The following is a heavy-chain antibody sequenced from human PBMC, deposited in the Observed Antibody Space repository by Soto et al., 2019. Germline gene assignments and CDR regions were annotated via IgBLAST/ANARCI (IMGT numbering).Heavy chain of an antibody. CDR3: ARVYGRFLEWFPDV. CDR1: GGSISSGGYY. D-gene: IGHD3-3*01. J-gene: IGHJ6*02. Sequence: QVQLQESGPGLVKPSQTLSLTCTVSGGSISSGGYYWSWIRQHPGKGLEWIGYIYYSGSTYYNPSLKSRGTISVDTSKNQFSLKLSSVTAADTAVYYCARVYGRFLEWFPDVWGQGTTVTVSS. CDR2: IYYSGST. V-gene: IGHV4-31*03.